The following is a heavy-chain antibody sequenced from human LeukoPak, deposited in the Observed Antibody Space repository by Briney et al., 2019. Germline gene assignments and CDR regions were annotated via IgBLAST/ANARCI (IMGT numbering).Heavy chain of an antibody. D-gene: IGHD6-6*01. CDR2: INQDGSQK. Sequence: GGSLRLSCAASGFTFSSYWMSWVRQAPGKGLEWVANINQDGSQKYYVDSVKGRFTISRDNAKNSLYLQMNSLRAEDTAVYYCASEYSSASHYFDYWGQGTLVTVSS. CDR3: ASEYSSASHYFDY. CDR1: GFTFSSYW. V-gene: IGHV3-7*01. J-gene: IGHJ4*02.